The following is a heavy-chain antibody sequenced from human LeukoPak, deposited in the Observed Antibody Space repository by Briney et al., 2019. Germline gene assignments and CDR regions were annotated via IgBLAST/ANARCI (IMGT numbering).Heavy chain of an antibody. J-gene: IGHJ5*02. D-gene: IGHD6-13*01. Sequence: SETLSLTCAVSGGSISSGGYSWSWIRQPPGKGLEWIAYMYYTGNTYYNPSLKSRVTISVDTSKNQFSLKLSSVTAVDTAMYYCARVLAAAGNNWFDPWGQGTLVTVSS. CDR2: MYYTGNT. CDR3: ARVLAAAGNNWFDP. CDR1: GGSISSGGYS. V-gene: IGHV4-30-4*07.